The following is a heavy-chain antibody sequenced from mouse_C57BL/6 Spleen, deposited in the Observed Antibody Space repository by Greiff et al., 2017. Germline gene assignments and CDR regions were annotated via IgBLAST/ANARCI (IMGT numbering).Heavy chain of an antibody. CDR1: GFTFTDYY. CDR3: ARSYYYGISPYAMDY. Sequence: DVMLVESGGGLVKPGGSLSLSCAASGFTFTDYYMSWVRQPPGKALEWLGFIRNKANGYTTEYSASVNGRFTISRDNSQSILYLQMNALRAEDSATYYCARSYYYGISPYAMDYWGQGTSVTVSS. CDR2: IRNKANGYTT. J-gene: IGHJ4*01. V-gene: IGHV7-3*01. D-gene: IGHD1-1*01.